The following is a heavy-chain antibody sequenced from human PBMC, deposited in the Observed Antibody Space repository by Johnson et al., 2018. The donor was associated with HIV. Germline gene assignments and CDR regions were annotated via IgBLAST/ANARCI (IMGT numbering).Heavy chain of an antibody. D-gene: IGHD2-15*01. V-gene: IGHV3-11*04. CDR2: ISGSSSAI. Sequence: QVQLVESGGGLVKPGGSLRLSCAASGFIFSDYYMSWIRQAPGKGLEWVSSISGSSSAIYYADSVKGRFTISRDNARTSLYLQMNSLRAEDTAVYYCARDQGVRRVVVFDDAFDVWGQGTMVTVSS. J-gene: IGHJ3*01. CDR1: GFIFSDYY. CDR3: ARDQGVRRVVVFDDAFDV.